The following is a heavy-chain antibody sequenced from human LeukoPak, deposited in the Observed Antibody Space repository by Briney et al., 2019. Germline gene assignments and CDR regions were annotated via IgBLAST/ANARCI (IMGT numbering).Heavy chain of an antibody. CDR3: AKGTKRYYYDSSGYSDTLDY. CDR1: GFTFSSYT. Sequence: GGSLRLSCAASGFTFSSYTMNWVRQPPGKGLEWVSNIGTSSTTIYYADSVKGRFTISRDNSKNTLYLQMNSLRAEDTAVYYCAKGTKRYYYDSSGYSDTLDYWGQGTLVTVSS. V-gene: IGHV3-48*01. D-gene: IGHD3-22*01. CDR2: IGTSSTTI. J-gene: IGHJ4*02.